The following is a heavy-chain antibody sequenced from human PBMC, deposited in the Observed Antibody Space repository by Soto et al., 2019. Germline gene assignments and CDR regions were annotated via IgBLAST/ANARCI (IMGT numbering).Heavy chain of an antibody. J-gene: IGHJ4*02. Sequence: PGGSLRLSCAASGFTFSSYAMSWVRQAPGKGLEWVSAISGSGGSTYYADSVKGRFTISRDNSKNTLYLQMNSLRAEDTAVYYCATRGYSGYDYVNYFDYWGQGTLVTVSS. CDR1: GFTFSSYA. V-gene: IGHV3-23*01. D-gene: IGHD5-12*01. CDR3: ATRGYSGYDYVNYFDY. CDR2: ISGSGGST.